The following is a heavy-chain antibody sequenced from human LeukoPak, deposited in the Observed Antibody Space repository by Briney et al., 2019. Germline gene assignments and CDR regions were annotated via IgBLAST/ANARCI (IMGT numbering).Heavy chain of an antibody. J-gene: IGHJ5*02. CDR1: GGSISSGGYY. CDR3: AKLPGSPYNWFDP. Sequence: SETLSLTCTVSGGSISSGGYYWAWVRQPPGKGLEWIGSIYYSGSTYYNPSLKSRVTISVDTSKNQFSLKLSSVTATDTAIYHCAKLPGSPYNWFDPWGQGTLVTVSS. V-gene: IGHV4-39*01. CDR2: IYYSGST.